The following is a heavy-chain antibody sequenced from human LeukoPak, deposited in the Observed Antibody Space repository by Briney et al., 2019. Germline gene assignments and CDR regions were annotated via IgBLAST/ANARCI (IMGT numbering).Heavy chain of an antibody. D-gene: IGHD5-18*01. CDR3: ARYSYGYTGGYYYYYMDV. CDR2: IYYSGST. J-gene: IGHJ6*03. CDR1: GGSISSHY. Sequence: SETLSLTCTVSGGSISSHYWSWIRQPPGKGLEWIGYIYYSGSTNYNPSLKSRVTISVDTSKNQFSLKLSSVTAADTAMYYCARYSYGYTGGYYYYYMDVWAKGPRSPSP. V-gene: IGHV4-59*11.